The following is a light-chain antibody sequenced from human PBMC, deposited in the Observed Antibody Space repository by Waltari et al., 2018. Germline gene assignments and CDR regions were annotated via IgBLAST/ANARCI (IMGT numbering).Light chain of an antibody. J-gene: IGLJ2*01. CDR2: LNSDGSH. V-gene: IGLV4-69*01. Sequence: TLSSGHSSYAIAWHQQQPEKGPRYLMKLNSDGSHSKGDGIPDRFSGSSSGAERYLTISSLQSEDEADYYCQTWGTGIPVVFGGGTKLTVL. CDR1: SGHSSYA. CDR3: QTWGTGIPVV.